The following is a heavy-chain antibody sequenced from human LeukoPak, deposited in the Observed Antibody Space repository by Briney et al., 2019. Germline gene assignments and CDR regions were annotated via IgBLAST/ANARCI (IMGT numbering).Heavy chain of an antibody. V-gene: IGHV1-69*13. J-gene: IGHJ5*02. CDR1: GGTFSSYA. CDR3: ARERKGEKQQPLHNWFDP. D-gene: IGHD6-13*01. CDR2: IIPIFGTA. Sequence: SVKVSCKASGGTFSSYAISWVRQAPGQGLEWMGGIIPIFGTANYAQKFQGRVTITADESTSTAYMELSSLRSEDTAVYYCARERKGEKQQPLHNWFDPRGQGTLVTVSS.